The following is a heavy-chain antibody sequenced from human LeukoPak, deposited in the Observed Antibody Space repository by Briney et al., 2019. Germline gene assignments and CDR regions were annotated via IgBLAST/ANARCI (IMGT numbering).Heavy chain of an antibody. CDR1: GFTFTIFS. CDR3: ARTYDFGRGPPGDAFDN. V-gene: IGHV3-48*01. D-gene: IGHD3-3*01. CDR2: IDARSGIT. J-gene: IGHJ3*02. Sequence: PGGPLRLSCAASGFTFTIFSLNWVRQAPGKGPEWVSYIDARSGITYYADSVQGRFTISRDNAKESVFLQMNSLRADDTAVYYCARTYDFGRGPPGDAFDNWGPGTSVIVSS.